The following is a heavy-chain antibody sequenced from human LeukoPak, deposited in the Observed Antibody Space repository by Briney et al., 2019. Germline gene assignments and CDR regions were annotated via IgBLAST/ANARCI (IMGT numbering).Heavy chain of an antibody. J-gene: IGHJ6*03. CDR3: ARDRADYSMGDYYYHYMDV. CDR2: IYTSGST. CDR1: GGSISSGSYY. D-gene: IGHD4-11*01. Sequence: PSQTLSLTCTVSGGSISSGSYYWSWIRQPAGKGLEWIGRIYTSGSTNYNPSLKSRVTISVDTSKNQFSLKLSSVTAADTAVYYCARDRADYSMGDYYYHYMDVWGKGTTVTVSS. V-gene: IGHV4-61*02.